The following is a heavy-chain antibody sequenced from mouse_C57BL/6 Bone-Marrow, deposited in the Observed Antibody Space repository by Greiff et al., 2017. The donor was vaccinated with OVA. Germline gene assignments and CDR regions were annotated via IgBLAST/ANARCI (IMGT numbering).Heavy chain of an antibody. CDR1: GYAFSSYW. CDR2: IYPGDGDT. J-gene: IGHJ1*03. V-gene: IGHV1-80*01. D-gene: IGHD1-1*01. Sequence: VQLVESGAELVKPGASVKISCKASGYAFSSYWMNWVKQRPGKGLEWIGQIYPGDGDTNYNGKFKGKATLTADKSSSTAYMQLSSLTSEDSAVYFCAVHYYGSSLWYVDVWGTGTTVTVSS. CDR3: AVHYYGSSLWYVDV.